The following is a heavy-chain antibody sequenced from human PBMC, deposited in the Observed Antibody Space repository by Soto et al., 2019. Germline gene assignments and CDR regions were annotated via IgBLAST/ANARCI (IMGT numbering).Heavy chain of an antibody. J-gene: IGHJ5*02. V-gene: IGHV3-48*01. D-gene: IGHD3-10*01. Sequence: GGSLRLSCAASGFTFSSYSMNWVRQAPGKGLEWVSYISSSSSTIYYADSVKGRFTISRDNAKNSLYLQMNSLRAEDTAVYYCARGPPWSGVRGVIMMGIEYNWFDPWGQGTLVTVSS. CDR3: ARGPPWSGVRGVIMMGIEYNWFDP. CDR2: ISSSSSTI. CDR1: GFTFSSYS.